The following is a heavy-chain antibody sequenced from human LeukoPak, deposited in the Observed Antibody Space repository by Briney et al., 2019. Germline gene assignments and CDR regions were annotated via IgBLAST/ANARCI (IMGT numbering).Heavy chain of an antibody. CDR2: ISGGGGTT. Sequence: GGSLRLSCAASGFTFSSYAMSWVRQAPGKGLEWVSAISGGGGTTHYADSVKGRFTISRDNSKNTLYLQMDSLRAEDTAVYYCAKEFYFATAVWGQGTTVTVSS. J-gene: IGHJ6*02. V-gene: IGHV3-23*01. CDR1: GFTFSSYA. CDR3: AKEFYFATAV. D-gene: IGHD2-15*01.